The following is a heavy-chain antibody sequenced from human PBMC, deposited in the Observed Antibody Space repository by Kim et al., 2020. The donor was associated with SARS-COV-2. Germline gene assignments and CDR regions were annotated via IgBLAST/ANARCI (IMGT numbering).Heavy chain of an antibody. V-gene: IGHV4-59*13. D-gene: IGHD2-15*01. CDR3: ASGSSDSDIVRSDY. J-gene: IGHJ4*01. Sequence: SETLSLTCTVSGASISTYYWTWIRQPPGKGLQWVGYIYHSGTAKYNPSLKSRVTISLDTSKNQFSLKLSSMTAADTAVYYCASGSSDSDIVRSDYWGQGTLVTVSS. CDR2: IYHSGTA. CDR1: GASISTYY.